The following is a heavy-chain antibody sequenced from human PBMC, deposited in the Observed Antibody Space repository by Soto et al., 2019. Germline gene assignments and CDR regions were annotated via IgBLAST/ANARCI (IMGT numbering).Heavy chain of an antibody. J-gene: IGHJ5*02. D-gene: IGHD3-10*01. CDR2: GYYSGST. CDR3: ARLLWSRGDWFDP. CDR1: GGSISSYS. Sequence: QVQLQESGPGLVKPSETLSLTCTVSGGSISSYSWTWLRQPPGKELEWIGYGYYSGSTNYNPSLKSRVTISVDTSKNQFSLKLSSVTAADTAVYYCARLLWSRGDWFDPWGQGTLVTVSS. V-gene: IGHV4-59*08.